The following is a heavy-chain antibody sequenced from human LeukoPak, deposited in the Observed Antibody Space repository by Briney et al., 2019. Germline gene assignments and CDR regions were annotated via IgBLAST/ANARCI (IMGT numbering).Heavy chain of an antibody. CDR1: GYTFTNYG. CDR3: ARVAWQWLVLGGFDP. D-gene: IGHD6-19*01. V-gene: IGHV7-4-1*02. J-gene: IGHJ5*02. CDR2: INTNTGNP. Sequence: ASVKVSCKASGYTFTNYGISWVRQAPGQGLEWMGWINTNTGNPTYAQGFTGRFVFSLDTSVSTAYLQISSLKAEDTAVYYCARVAWQWLVLGGFDPWGQGTLVTVSS.